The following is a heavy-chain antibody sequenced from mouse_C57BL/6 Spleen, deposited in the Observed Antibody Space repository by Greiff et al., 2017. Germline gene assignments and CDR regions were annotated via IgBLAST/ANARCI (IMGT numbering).Heavy chain of an antibody. CDR2: IYPGDGDT. J-gene: IGHJ3*01. D-gene: IGHD2-4*01. V-gene: IGHV1-82*01. Sequence: VMLVESGPELVKPGASVKISCKASGYAFSSSWMDWVKQRPGKGLEWIGRIYPGDGDTNYNGKFKGKATLTADKSSSTAYMQLSSLTSEDSAVYFCARSGYDYDSWFAYWGQGTLVTVSA. CDR1: GYAFSSSW. CDR3: ARSGYDYDSWFAY.